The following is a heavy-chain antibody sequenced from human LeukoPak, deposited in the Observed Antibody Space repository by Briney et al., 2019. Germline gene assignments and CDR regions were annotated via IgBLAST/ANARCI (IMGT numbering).Heavy chain of an antibody. CDR1: GYTFTSYG. CDR2: ISAYNGNT. CDR3: ARDLVYYYDSSGPGAFDI. V-gene: IGHV1-18*01. J-gene: IGHJ3*02. D-gene: IGHD3-22*01. Sequence: ASVRVSCKASGYTFTSYGISWVRQAPGQGLEGMGWISAYNGNTNYAQKLQGRVTMTTNTSTSIAYMELRSMRSDDTAVYYCARDLVYYYDSSGPGAFDIWGQGTMVTVSS.